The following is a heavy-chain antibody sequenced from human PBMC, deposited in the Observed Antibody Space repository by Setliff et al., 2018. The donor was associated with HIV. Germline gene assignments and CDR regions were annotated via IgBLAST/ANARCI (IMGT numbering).Heavy chain of an antibody. V-gene: IGHV3-23*01. CDR2: ISGSNSRT. Sequence: SLRLSCTAPGFNFMFFAMSWVRQAPGKGLEWVSGISGSNSRTDYVDSVKGRFTTSRDKSKNTLYLQLNSLRAEDTAVYYCAKHECSGGCYYYMDVWGKGIMVTVSS. J-gene: IGHJ6*03. CDR1: GFNFMFFA. D-gene: IGHD2-15*01. CDR3: AKHECSGGCYYYMDV.